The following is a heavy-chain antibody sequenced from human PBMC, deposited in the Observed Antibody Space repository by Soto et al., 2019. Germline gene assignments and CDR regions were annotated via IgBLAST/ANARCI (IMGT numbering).Heavy chain of an antibody. J-gene: IGHJ4*02. V-gene: IGHV3-23*01. Sequence: SLCCSCGTPGFSFSSCALSWGRPAPGKGLEWVSAISGSGGSTYYADSVKGRFTISRDNSKNTLYLQMNSLRAEDTAVYYCAKDHDYGGLFDYWGQGTLVTVSS. CDR3: AKDHDYGGLFDY. CDR2: ISGSGGST. D-gene: IGHD4-17*01. CDR1: GFSFSSCA.